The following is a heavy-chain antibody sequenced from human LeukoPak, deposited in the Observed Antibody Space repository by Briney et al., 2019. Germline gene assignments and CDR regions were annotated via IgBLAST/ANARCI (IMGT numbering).Heavy chain of an antibody. CDR1: GGSISSYY. CDR2: IYYSGST. V-gene: IGHV4-59*04. CDR3: ARRIAAAGDY. Sequence: SETLSLTCTVSGGSISSYYWSWIRQPPGKGLEWIGSIYYSGSTYYNPSLKSRVTISVDTSKNQFSLKLSSVTAADTAVYYCARRIAAAGDYWSQGTLVTVSS. J-gene: IGHJ4*02. D-gene: IGHD6-13*01.